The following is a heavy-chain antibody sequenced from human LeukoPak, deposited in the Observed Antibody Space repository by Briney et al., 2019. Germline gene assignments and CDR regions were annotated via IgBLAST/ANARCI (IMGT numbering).Heavy chain of an antibody. CDR1: GFTFSSYS. CDR2: IKQDGNEK. CDR3: ARVRDGYNEDLDY. Sequence: PGGSLRLSCAASGFTFSSYSMNWVRQAPGKGLEWVANIKQDGNEKYYVDSVKGRFTISRDNAKNSLYLQMNSLRAEDTAVYYCARVRDGYNEDLDYWGQGTLVTVSS. J-gene: IGHJ4*02. D-gene: IGHD5-24*01. V-gene: IGHV3-7*04.